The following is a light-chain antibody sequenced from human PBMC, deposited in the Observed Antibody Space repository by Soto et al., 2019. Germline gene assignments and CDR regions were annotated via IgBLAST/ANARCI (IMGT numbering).Light chain of an antibody. Sequence: DIQMTQSPSSVSASVGDRVTITCRASQGISTWLAWYQKKPGKAPKLLIYGASSLQSGVPSRFNGSGSGTDFNLTISSLQTDDCATYYCQQYYTYWHMVGQGTKVDI. CDR3: QQYYTYWHM. CDR1: QGISTW. J-gene: IGKJ1*01. V-gene: IGKV1-12*01. CDR2: GAS.